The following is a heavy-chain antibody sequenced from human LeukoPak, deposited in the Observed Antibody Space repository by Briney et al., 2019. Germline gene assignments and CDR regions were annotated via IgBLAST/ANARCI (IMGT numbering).Heavy chain of an antibody. J-gene: IGHJ3*02. CDR3: ARQKCTSTSCLTKNAFDI. Sequence: SETLSLTCTDSGSISSYYWSWIRQPPGKGLEWIGYIYTSGSTNYNPSLKSRVTISVDTSKNQFSLDLSSVTAADTAVYYCARQKCTSTSCLTKNAFDIWGQGTMVTVSS. CDR2: IYTSGST. V-gene: IGHV4-4*09. CDR1: GSISSYY. D-gene: IGHD2-2*01.